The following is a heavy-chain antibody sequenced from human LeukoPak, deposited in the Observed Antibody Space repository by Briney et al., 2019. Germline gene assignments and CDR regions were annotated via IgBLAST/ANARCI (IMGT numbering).Heavy chain of an antibody. J-gene: IGHJ4*02. CDR3: ARYGSTVTTAIFDY. V-gene: IGHV1-3*01. CDR1: GYTFSSYA. D-gene: IGHD4-17*01. CDR2: INAGNGNT. Sequence: GASVKVSCKASGYTFSSYAMHWVRQALGQRLEWMGWINAGNGNTKYSQKFQGRVTITRDTSASTAYMELSSLRSEDTAVYYCARYGSTVTTAIFDYWGQGTLVTVSS.